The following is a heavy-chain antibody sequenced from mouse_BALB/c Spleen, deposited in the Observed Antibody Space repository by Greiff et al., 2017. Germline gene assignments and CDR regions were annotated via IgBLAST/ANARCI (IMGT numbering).Heavy chain of an antibody. CDR3: AGRTYDGDYEGMDY. J-gene: IGHJ4*01. Sequence: EVQLQQSGAELVKPGASVKLSCTASGFNIKDTYMHWVKQRPEQGLEWIGRIDPANGNTKYDPKFQGKATITADTSSNTAYLQPSSLTSEDTAVYYCAGRTYDGDYEGMDYWGQGTWVTGSA. CDR1: GFNIKDTY. V-gene: IGHV14-3*02. D-gene: IGHD2-13*01. CDR2: IDPANGNT.